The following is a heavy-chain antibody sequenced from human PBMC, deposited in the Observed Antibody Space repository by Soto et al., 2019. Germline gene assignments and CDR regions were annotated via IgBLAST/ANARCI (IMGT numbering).Heavy chain of an antibody. CDR2: ISYDGSNK. D-gene: IGHD4-17*01. J-gene: IGHJ4*02. CDR3: AKGGGVDYGDYFTFDY. CDR1: GFTFGSYG. V-gene: IGHV3-30*18. Sequence: QVQLVESGGGVVQPGRSLRLSCAASGFTFGSYGMHCVRQAPGKGLEWVAVISYDGSNKYYADSVKGRFTISRDNSKNTLYLQMNSLRAEDTAVHYCAKGGGVDYGDYFTFDYWGQGTLVTVSS.